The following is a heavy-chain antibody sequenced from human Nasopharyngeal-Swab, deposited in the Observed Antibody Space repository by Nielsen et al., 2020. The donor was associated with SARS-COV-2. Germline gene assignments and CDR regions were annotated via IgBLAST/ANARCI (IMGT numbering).Heavy chain of an antibody. V-gene: IGHV1-18*01. D-gene: IGHD2-2*01. Sequence: ASVKVSCKASGYTFTSYGISWVRQAPGQGLEWMGWISAYNGNTNYAQKLQGRVTMTTDTSTSTAYMELRSLRSDDTAVYYCARDLPLGYCSSTGCYGWVGPYNWFDPWGQGTLVTVSS. CDR1: GYTFTSYG. CDR2: ISAYNGNT. CDR3: ARDLPLGYCSSTGCYGWVGPYNWFDP. J-gene: IGHJ5*02.